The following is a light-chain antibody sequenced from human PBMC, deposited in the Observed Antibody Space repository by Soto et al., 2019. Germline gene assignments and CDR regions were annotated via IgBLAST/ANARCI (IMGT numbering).Light chain of an antibody. Sequence: EIVMTQSPATLSVSAGERATLSCRASQSVSSNLAWYQQKPGQAPRLLLHGASTRATGIPARFSGSRSGTEFPLTISSLQSEDFAVYYCQQYNNWPPWTFGQGTKVEIK. CDR3: QQYNNWPPWT. V-gene: IGKV3-15*01. CDR1: QSVSSN. CDR2: GAS. J-gene: IGKJ1*01.